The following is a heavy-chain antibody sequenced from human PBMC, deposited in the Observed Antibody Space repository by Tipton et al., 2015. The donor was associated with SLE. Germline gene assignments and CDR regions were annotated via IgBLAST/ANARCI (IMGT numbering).Heavy chain of an antibody. CDR3: AGMSYPREGYFDY. D-gene: IGHD1-26*01. V-gene: IGHV4-39*07. J-gene: IGHJ4*02. CDR1: GGSISSSRYS. Sequence: TLSLTCTVSGGSISSSRYSWGWIRQPPGKGLEWIGSIYYSGSTYYHPSLKSRVTISVDTSKNQFSLKLSSVTAADTAVYYCAGMSYPREGYFDYWGQGTLVTVSS. CDR2: IYYSGST.